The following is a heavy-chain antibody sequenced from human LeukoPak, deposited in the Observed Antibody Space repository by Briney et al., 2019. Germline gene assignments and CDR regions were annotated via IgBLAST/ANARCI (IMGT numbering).Heavy chain of an antibody. V-gene: IGHV1-69*05. D-gene: IGHD5-24*01. CDR2: IIPIFGTA. Sequence: PVKVSCKASGGTFSSYAISWVRQAPGQGLEWMGGIIPIFGTANYAQKFQGRVTITTDESTSTAYMELSSLRSEDTAVYYCARTWVATTTGYYYYYMDVWGKGTRSPSP. CDR1: GGTFSSYA. J-gene: IGHJ6*03. CDR3: ARTWVATTTGYYYYYMDV.